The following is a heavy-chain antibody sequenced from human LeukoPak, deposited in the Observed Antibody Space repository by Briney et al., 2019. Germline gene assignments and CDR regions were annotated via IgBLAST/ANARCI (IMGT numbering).Heavy chain of an antibody. CDR2: ISAYNGNT. CDR3: ARDVGSSWYFTPDYYYYYGMDV. D-gene: IGHD6-13*01. V-gene: IGHV1-18*01. Sequence: GASVKVSCKASGYTFTSYGISWVRQAPGQGLEWMGWISAYNGNTNYAQKLQGRVTMTTDTSTSTAYMELRSLRSDDTAVYYCARDVGSSWYFTPDYYYYYGMDVWGQGTTVTVSS. CDR1: GYTFTSYG. J-gene: IGHJ6*02.